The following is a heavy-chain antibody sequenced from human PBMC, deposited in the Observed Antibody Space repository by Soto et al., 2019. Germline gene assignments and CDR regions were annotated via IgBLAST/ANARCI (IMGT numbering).Heavy chain of an antibody. D-gene: IGHD2-15*01. CDR3: AKGKLGYCNGGSCYYYGMDV. CDR2: ISSSGVST. V-gene: IGHV3-23*01. CDR1: GFTFSSYE. J-gene: IGHJ6*02. Sequence: GSLRLSCAASGFTFSSYEMNWVRQAPGKGLEWVSYISSSGVSTYFADSVKGRFSISRDNSKNTLWLQMNSLRAEDTAVYYCAKGKLGYCNGGSCYYYGMDVWRQGTTVTVPS.